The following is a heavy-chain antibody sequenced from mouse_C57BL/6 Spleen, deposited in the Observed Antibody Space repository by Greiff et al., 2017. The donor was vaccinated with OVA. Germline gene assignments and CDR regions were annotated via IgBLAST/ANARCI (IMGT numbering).Heavy chain of an antibody. CDR2: IYPGDGDT. CDR3: ATAYSNYEGLFAY. D-gene: IGHD2-5*01. CDR1: GYAFSSSW. J-gene: IGHJ3*01. Sequence: QVQLKESGPELVKPGASVKISCKASGYAFSSSWMNWVKQRPGKGLEWIGRIYPGDGDTNYNGKFKGKATLTADKSSSTAYMQLSSLTSEDSAVYFCATAYSNYEGLFAYWGQGTLVTVSA. V-gene: IGHV1-82*01.